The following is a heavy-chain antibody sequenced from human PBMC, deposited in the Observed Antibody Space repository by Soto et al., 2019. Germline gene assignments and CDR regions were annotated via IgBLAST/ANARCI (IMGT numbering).Heavy chain of an antibody. CDR1: GFTFTNVA. Sequence: GSLILSCATSGFTFTNVAMTWVPQAPGKGLEWVSTITDSGGSTDYADSVKGRFTISRDNSKSTLYLQMNNLRADDTAVYYCAKLYWNPRYFDYWGQGARVTVSS. CDR3: AKLYWNPRYFDY. J-gene: IGHJ4*02. CDR2: ITDSGGST. D-gene: IGHD1-1*01. V-gene: IGHV3-23*01.